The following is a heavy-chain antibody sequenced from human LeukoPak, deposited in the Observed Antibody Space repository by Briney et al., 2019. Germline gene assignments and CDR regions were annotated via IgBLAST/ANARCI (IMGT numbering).Heavy chain of an antibody. CDR1: GFAFSSYS. Sequence: GGSLRLSCAASGFAFSSYSMNWVRQAPGKGLEWVSYISYSGNGIYYADSVKGRFTISRDNAKNSLFLQMNSLRAEDTAVYYCVKDSGYYDTSGKGWFDFWGQGTLVTVSS. CDR2: ISYSGNGI. CDR3: VKDSGYYDTSGKGWFDF. V-gene: IGHV3-48*04. J-gene: IGHJ5*01. D-gene: IGHD3-22*01.